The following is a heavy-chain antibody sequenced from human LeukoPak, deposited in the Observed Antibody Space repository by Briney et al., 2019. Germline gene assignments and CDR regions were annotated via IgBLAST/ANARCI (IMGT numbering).Heavy chain of an antibody. Sequence: SETLSLTCAVSGGSISSSNWWSWVRQPPGKGLEWIGYIYYSGSTNYNPSLKSRVTISVDTSKNQFSLKLSSVTAADTAVYYCARGYYDFWSAPFDPWGQGTLVTVSS. CDR3: ARGYYDFWSAPFDP. J-gene: IGHJ5*02. V-gene: IGHV4-4*02. D-gene: IGHD3-3*01. CDR1: GGSISSSNW. CDR2: IYYSGST.